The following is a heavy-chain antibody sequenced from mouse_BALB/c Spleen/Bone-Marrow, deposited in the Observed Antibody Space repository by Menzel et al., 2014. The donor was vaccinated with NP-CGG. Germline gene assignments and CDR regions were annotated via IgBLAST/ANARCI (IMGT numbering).Heavy chain of an antibody. Sequence: VKLMESGTELVKPGASVKLSCKASGYTFTSYYMFWVKQRPGQGLEWIGEINPSSGGTAFNEKFKSKVTLTVDKSSSTAYIQLSGLTSEDSAVYYCIRSAGTGFAYWGRGTLVTVS. CDR3: IRSAGTGFAY. CDR2: INPSSGGT. CDR1: GYTFTSYY. D-gene: IGHD3-3*01. J-gene: IGHJ3*01. V-gene: IGHV1-53*01.